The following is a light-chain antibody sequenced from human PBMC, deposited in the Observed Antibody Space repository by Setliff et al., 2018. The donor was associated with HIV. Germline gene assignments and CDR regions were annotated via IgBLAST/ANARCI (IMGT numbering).Light chain of an antibody. V-gene: IGLV2-14*03. CDR3: TSYTGGNTRI. J-gene: IGLJ1*01. CDR1: SSDIGGYNY. CDR2: NVY. Sequence: QSVLTQPASVSGSPGQTITISCTGTSSDIGGYNYVSWYQQHPGEAPKLIIYNVYNRPSGISSRFSGSKSGNTASLSISELRAEDETDYYCTSYTGGNTRIFGTGTKVTV.